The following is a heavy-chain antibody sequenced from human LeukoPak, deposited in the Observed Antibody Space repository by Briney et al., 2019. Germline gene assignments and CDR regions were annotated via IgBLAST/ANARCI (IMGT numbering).Heavy chain of an antibody. V-gene: IGHV3-48*02. CDR1: EFTFSSYS. J-gene: IGHJ6*02. Sequence: GGSLRFSCAASEFTFSSYSMNWVRQAPGKGLEWVSYIDSGSSFKFYADSVKGRFTISRDNAKNSLYLQMNSLRDEDTAVYFCARNLLSWVNGMDVWGQGTTVTVSS. D-gene: IGHD2/OR15-2a*01. CDR2: IDSGSSFK. CDR3: ARNLLSWVNGMDV.